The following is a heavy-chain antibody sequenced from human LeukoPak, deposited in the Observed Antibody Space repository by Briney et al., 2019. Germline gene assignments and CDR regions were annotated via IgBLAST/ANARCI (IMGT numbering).Heavy chain of an antibody. CDR1: GGTFSSYA. CDR2: IIPIFGTA. D-gene: IGHD3-10*01. Sequence: GSSVKVSCKASGGTFSSYAISWVRQAPGQGLEWMGGIIPIFGTANYAQKFQGRVTITADESTSTAYMELRSLRSNDTAVYYCARDGMGGKITMDPYNWFDPWGQGTLVTVSS. J-gene: IGHJ5*02. CDR3: ARDGMGGKITMDPYNWFDP. V-gene: IGHV1-69*01.